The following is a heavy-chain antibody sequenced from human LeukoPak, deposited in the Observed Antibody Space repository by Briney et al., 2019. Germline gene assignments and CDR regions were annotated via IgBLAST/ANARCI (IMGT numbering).Heavy chain of an antibody. Sequence: GALRLSCAASGFTFSSYSMNWVRQAPGKGLEWVSSISSSSSYIYYADSVKGRFTISRDNAKNSLYLQMNSLRAEDTAVYYCARDRYDILTGYGFLFYYYYGMDVWGQGTTVTVSS. CDR3: ARDRYDILTGYGFLFYYYYGMDV. CDR2: ISSSSSYI. D-gene: IGHD3-9*01. V-gene: IGHV3-21*01. J-gene: IGHJ6*02. CDR1: GFTFSSYS.